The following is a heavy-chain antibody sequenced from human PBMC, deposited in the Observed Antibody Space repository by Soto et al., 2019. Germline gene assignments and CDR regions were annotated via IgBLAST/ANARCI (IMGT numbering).Heavy chain of an antibody. CDR1: GGSFSGYY. J-gene: IGHJ4*02. D-gene: IGHD3-3*01. V-gene: IGHV4-34*01. Sequence: LSLTCAVYGGSFSGYYWSGIRQPPGKGLEWIGEINHRGSTNYNPSLKSRVTITVDTSKNQFSLKLSSVTAADTAVYYCARGERRRITIFGVVITPRFDYWGQGTLVTVSS. CDR3: ARGERRRITIFGVVITPRFDY. CDR2: INHRGST.